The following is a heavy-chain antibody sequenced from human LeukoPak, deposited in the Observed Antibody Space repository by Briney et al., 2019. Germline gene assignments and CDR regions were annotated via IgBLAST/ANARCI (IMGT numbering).Heavy chain of an antibody. D-gene: IGHD6-13*01. CDR2: IKQDGSEK. CDR3: AREWQGGIAAAGTRIEGDY. Sequence: GGSLRLSCAVSGFSVSGYWMTWVRQAPGKGLEWVANIKQDGSEKNYVDSVKGRFTISRDNAENSLFLQMNSLRVEDTAVYYCAREWQGGIAAAGTRIEGDYWGQGTLVAVSS. CDR1: GFSVSGYW. V-gene: IGHV3-7*01. J-gene: IGHJ4*02.